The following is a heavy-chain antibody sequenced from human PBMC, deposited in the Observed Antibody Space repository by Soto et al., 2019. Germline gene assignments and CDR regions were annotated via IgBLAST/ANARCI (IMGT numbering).Heavy chain of an antibody. Sequence: PSQTLSLTCAMSGDSVSSNSAALNWIRQSPSRGLEWLGRTYYRSKWYNDYAVSVKSRITINPDTSKNQFSLQLNSVTPEDTAVYYCARDTVLQQLGLGYYGMDVWGQGTTVTVSS. CDR3: ARDTVLQQLGLGYYGMDV. CDR1: GDSVSSNSAA. V-gene: IGHV6-1*01. J-gene: IGHJ6*02. D-gene: IGHD6-13*01. CDR2: TYYRSKWYN.